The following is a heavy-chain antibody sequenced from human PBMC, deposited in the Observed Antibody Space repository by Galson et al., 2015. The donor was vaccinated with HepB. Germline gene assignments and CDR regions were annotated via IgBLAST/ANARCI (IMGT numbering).Heavy chain of an antibody. CDR3: ARDHDSSGYYWGGFDY. CDR1: GFTFSSYS. V-gene: IGHV3-48*02. CDR2: ISSSSSTI. Sequence: SLRLSCAASGFTFSSYSMNWVRQAPGKGLEWVSYISSSSSTIYYADSVKGRFTISRDNAKNSLYLQMNSLRDEDTAVYYCARDHDSSGYYWGGFDYWGQGTLVTVSS. D-gene: IGHD3-22*01. J-gene: IGHJ4*02.